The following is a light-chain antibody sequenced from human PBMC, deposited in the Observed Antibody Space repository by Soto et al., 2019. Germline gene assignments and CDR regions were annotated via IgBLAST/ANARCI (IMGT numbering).Light chain of an antibody. J-gene: IGKJ1*01. CDR1: QSISSY. Sequence: DIHMTPSPSSLSASVGDRVTITRRASQSISSYLNWYQQKPGKAPKLLVYAASSLQSGVPSNFSGSGSGTEFSLTISSLQPEDFATYYCQQYNAYPWTFGPGTKVDIK. CDR2: AAS. V-gene: IGKV1-39*01. CDR3: QQYNAYPWT.